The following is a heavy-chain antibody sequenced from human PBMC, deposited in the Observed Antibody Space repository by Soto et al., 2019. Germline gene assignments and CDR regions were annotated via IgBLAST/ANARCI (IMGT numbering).Heavy chain of an antibody. CDR1: GYPVTAYY. CDR3: ARGGGLGVAGSAALEM. Sequence: QLHLVQSGAVVKKPGASVTVSCSASGYPVTAYYMHWVRQAPGRGLEWMGGINPATGAAKYTQTFQGRVTMTRDTSKSTVFMELSGLTSEDTAVFYCARGGGLGVAGSAALEMWGQGTLVTVSS. J-gene: IGHJ3*02. V-gene: IGHV1-2*02. D-gene: IGHD3-3*01. CDR2: INPATGAA.